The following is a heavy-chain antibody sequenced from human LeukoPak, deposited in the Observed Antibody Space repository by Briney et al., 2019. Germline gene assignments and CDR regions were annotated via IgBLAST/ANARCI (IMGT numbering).Heavy chain of an antibody. V-gene: IGHV3-48*03. CDR2: ISSSGSTI. CDR3: ARDPRSYLNPRYYFDY. CDR1: GFTCSSYE. D-gene: IGHD1-26*01. Sequence: PGGSLRLSCAASGFTCSSYEMNWVRQAPGKGLEWVSYISSSGSTIYYADSVKGRFTISRDNAKNSLYLQMNSLRAEDTAVYYCARDPRSYLNPRYYFDYWGQGTLVTVSS. J-gene: IGHJ4*02.